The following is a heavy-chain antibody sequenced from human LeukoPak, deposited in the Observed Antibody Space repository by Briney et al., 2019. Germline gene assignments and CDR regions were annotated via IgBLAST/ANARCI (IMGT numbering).Heavy chain of an antibody. Sequence: GGSLRLSCAASAFTLSTDNTHWVRQAAGKGLEWVSAMGPAGDTYYSGSAKGRFTFSRENAKNSLYLQMNSMRAGDTAVYYCARVRISAWILDYWGQGALVTVSS. J-gene: IGHJ4*02. CDR1: AFTLSTDN. CDR2: MGPAGDT. CDR3: ARVRISAWILDY. D-gene: IGHD6-19*01. V-gene: IGHV3-13*01.